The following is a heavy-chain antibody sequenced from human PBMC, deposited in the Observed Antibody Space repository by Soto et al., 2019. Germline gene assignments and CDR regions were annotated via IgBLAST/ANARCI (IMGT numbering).Heavy chain of an antibody. CDR2: IYYSGST. CDR1: GGSISSGGYY. D-gene: IGHD6-13*01. J-gene: IGHJ5*02. Sequence: SETLSLTCTVSGGSISSGGYYWSWIRPHPGKGLEWIGYIYYSGSTYYNPSLKSRVTISVDTSKNQFSLKLSSVTAADTAVYYCARSDSSWYGWFDPWGQGTLVTVSS. CDR3: ARSDSSWYGWFDP. V-gene: IGHV4-31*03.